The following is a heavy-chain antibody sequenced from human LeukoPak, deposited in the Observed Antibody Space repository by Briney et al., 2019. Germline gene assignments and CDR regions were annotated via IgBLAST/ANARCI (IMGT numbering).Heavy chain of an antibody. D-gene: IGHD3-16*02. CDR3: ARAAHNNQYVWGSYRQEYYFDY. CDR2: IYYSGST. Sequence: SETLSLTCTVSGGSISSHYWSWIRQSPGKGLEWIGYIYYSGSTNYNPSLKSRVTISVDTSKNQFSLKLSSVTAADTAVYYCARAAHNNQYVWGSYRQEYYFDYWGQGTLVTVSS. J-gene: IGHJ4*02. V-gene: IGHV4-59*11. CDR1: GGSISSHY.